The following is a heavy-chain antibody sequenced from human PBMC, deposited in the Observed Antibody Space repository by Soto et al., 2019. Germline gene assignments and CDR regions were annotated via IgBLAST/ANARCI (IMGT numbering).Heavy chain of an antibody. V-gene: IGHV3-72*01. D-gene: IGHD1-7*01. J-gene: IGHJ3*02. Sequence: EVQLVESGGGLVQPGGSLRLSCAASGFTFSDHYMDWVRQAPGKGLEWVGRIRNKFNSYTTEYAASVKGRFTISRDDSKNSLYFQMNSLKAEDTAVYYCARGTGTTWTYHALDIWGQGTMVTVSS. CDR2: IRNKFNSYTT. CDR3: ARGTGTTWTYHALDI. CDR1: GFTFSDHY.